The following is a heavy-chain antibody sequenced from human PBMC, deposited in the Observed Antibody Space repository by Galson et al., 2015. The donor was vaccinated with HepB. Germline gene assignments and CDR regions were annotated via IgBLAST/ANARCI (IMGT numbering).Heavy chain of an antibody. J-gene: IGHJ4*02. D-gene: IGHD3-10*01. Sequence: SLRLSCAASGFTFKKYGMNWVRQAPGKGLEWVSAITSDHKTYYADFVKGHFTISRDNSKNTLYLQMNSLRAEDTAIYYCAKGAGGSGRYWGQGTLVTVSS. CDR3: AKGAGGSGRY. CDR2: ITSDHKT. V-gene: IGHV3-23*01. CDR1: GFTFKKYG.